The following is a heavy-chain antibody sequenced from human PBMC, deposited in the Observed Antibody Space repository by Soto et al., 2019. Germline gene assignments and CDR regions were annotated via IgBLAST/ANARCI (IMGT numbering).Heavy chain of an antibody. CDR2: IYYSGSS. Sequence: PSETLSLTCTVSGGSISGYYWSWIRQPPGKGLEWIAYIYYSGSSNSNPSLKSRVTISVDTSKNQVVLSMTNMDPVDTATYYCTKRRSYGDFHYWGQGILVTVSS. D-gene: IGHD4-17*01. V-gene: IGHV4-59*01. J-gene: IGHJ4*02. CDR1: GGSISGYY. CDR3: TKRRSYGDFHY.